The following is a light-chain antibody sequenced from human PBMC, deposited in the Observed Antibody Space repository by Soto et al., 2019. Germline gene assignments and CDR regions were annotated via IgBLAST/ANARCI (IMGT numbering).Light chain of an antibody. CDR2: KTS. Sequence: DIQMTQSPSTLSASVGDRVTITCRASQSVSSWLAWYQQKPGEAPKLLIYKTSSLESGVPSRFSGSGSGTDFTLSITSLQPEDFATYYCQQSYGAPITFGQGTRLEI. V-gene: IGKV1-5*03. CDR1: QSVSSW. J-gene: IGKJ5*01. CDR3: QQSYGAPIT.